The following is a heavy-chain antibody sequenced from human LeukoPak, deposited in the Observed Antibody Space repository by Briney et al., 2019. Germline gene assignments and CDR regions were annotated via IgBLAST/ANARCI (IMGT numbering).Heavy chain of an antibody. D-gene: IGHD3-16*02. J-gene: IGHJ4*02. V-gene: IGHV1-46*01. CDR3: ARDGYYVWGSYRLYYFDY. CDR2: INPSGGST. CDR1: GYTFTSYY. Sequence: ASVKVSCKASGYTFTSYYMHWVRQAPGQGLEWMGIINPSGGSTSYAQKFQGRVTITRDTSASTAYMELSSLRSEDTAVYYCARDGYYVWGSYRLYYFDYWGQGTLVTVSS.